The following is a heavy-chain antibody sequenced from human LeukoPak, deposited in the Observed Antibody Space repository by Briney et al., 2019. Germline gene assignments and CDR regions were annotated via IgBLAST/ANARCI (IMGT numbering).Heavy chain of an antibody. CDR1: GFSVSSNF. J-gene: IGHJ4*02. V-gene: IGHV3-53*01. CDR3: ARRFDF. Sequence: PGGTLRLSCAVSGFSVSSNFMSWVRQAPGKGLQSADSVRGRFSIPRDSSQNTVSLQMNSLRVEDTAVYYCARRFDFWGQGTLVTVSS.